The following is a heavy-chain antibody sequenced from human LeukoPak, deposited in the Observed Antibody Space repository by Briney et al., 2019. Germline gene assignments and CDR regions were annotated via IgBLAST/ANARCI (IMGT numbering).Heavy chain of an antibody. J-gene: IGHJ4*02. V-gene: IGHV3-21*01. Sequence: GGSLRLSCAASGFTFSSYSMNWVRQAPGKGLEWVSSISSSSRYIYYADSVKGRLTISRDNAKNSLYLQMNSLRAEDTAVYYCARRYSSGWYPGPTLDYWGQGTLVTVSS. CDR1: GFTFSSYS. CDR2: ISSSSRYI. CDR3: ARRYSSGWYPGPTLDY. D-gene: IGHD6-19*01.